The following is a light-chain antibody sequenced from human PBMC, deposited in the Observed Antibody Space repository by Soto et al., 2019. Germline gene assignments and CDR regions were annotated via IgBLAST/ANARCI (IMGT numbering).Light chain of an antibody. CDR1: SGFVGSFSL. CDR3: CLHIGATTYV. CDR2: EGH. V-gene: IGLV2-23*01. J-gene: IGLJ1*01. Sequence: QSVLAQPASVSGSPGQSITISCTGTSGFVGSFSLVSWYQQHPGKDPKVMISEGHRRPSGVPDRFPRSTSVNSASLTIYGLQADDEAAYYCCLHIGATTYVFGTATTVTVL.